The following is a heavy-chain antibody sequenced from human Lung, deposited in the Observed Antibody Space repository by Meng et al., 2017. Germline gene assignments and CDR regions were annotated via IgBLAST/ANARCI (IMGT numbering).Heavy chain of an antibody. CDR2: INHSGST. Sequence: QLPPQEWGAGLLTPSAALSLTGVVSGGSLSDSYWSWIRQPPGKGLEWIGEINHSGSTNYNPSLESRATISVDTSQNNLSLKLSSVTAADSAVYYCARGPTTMAHDFDYWGQGTLVTVSS. V-gene: IGHV4-34*01. CDR3: ARGPTTMAHDFDY. J-gene: IGHJ4*02. D-gene: IGHD4-11*01. CDR1: GGSLSDSY.